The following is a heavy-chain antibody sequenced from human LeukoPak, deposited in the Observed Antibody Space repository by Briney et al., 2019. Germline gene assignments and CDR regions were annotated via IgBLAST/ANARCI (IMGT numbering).Heavy chain of an antibody. CDR2: IYYSGST. CDR3: ARVRYGQNTGAFDI. D-gene: IGHD4-17*01. CDR1: GGSISSSSYY. J-gene: IGHJ3*02. Sequence: SETLSLTCTVSGGSISSSSYYWGWIRQPPGKGLEWIGSIYYSGSTYYNPSLKSRVTISVDTSKNQFSLKLSSVTAADTAVYYCARVRYGQNTGAFDIWGQGTMVTVSS. V-gene: IGHV4-39*07.